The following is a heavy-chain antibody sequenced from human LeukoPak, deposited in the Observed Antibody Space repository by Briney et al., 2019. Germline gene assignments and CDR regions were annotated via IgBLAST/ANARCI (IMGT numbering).Heavy chain of an antibody. CDR1: GYTFTSYG. CDR3: ARDARHCSSTSCSYFDY. D-gene: IGHD2-2*01. V-gene: IGHV1-18*01. CDR2: ISAYNGNT. J-gene: IGHJ4*02. Sequence: ASVKVSXKASGYTFTSYGISWVRQAPGQGLEWMGWISAYNGNTNYAQKLQGRVTMTTDTSTSTAYMELRSLRSDDTAVYYCARDARHCSSTSCSYFDYWGQGTLVTVSS.